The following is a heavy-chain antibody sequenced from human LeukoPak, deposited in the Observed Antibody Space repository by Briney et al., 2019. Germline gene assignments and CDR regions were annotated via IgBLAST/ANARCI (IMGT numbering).Heavy chain of an antibody. J-gene: IGHJ4*02. CDR1: GGSISTYY. V-gene: IGHV4-4*07. CDR3: AREGPPSGNYDY. Sequence: SETLSLTCTVSGGSISTYYWTWIRQPAGKGLEWIGRIYTSGSTNYNPSLKSRVTMSVDTSKNQFSLKLSSVTAADTAVYYCAREGPPSGNYDYWGQGTLVTVS. D-gene: IGHD4-23*01. CDR2: IYTSGST.